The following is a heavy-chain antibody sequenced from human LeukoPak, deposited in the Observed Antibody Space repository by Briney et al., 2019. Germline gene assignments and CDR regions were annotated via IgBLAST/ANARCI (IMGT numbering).Heavy chain of an antibody. CDR1: GFTFSSYT. D-gene: IGHD2-15*01. Sequence: PGGSLRLSCAASGFTFSSYTMNWVRQATGKGLEWVSYISSSSSYIYYADSVKGLFTISRDNAENSLYLQMNSLRAEDTDVYYCARGSEGYCSGGGCYYGMDVWGQGTTVTVSS. J-gene: IGHJ6*01. CDR2: ISSSSSYI. CDR3: ARGSEGYCSGGGCYYGMDV. V-gene: IGHV3-21*01.